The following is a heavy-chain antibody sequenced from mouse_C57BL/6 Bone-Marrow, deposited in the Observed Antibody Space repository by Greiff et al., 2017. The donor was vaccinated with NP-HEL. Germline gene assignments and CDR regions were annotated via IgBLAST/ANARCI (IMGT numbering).Heavy chain of an antibody. D-gene: IGHD1-1*01. Sequence: QVQLQQPGAELVKPGASVKLSCKASGYTFTSYWMQWVKQRPGQGLEWIGEIDPSDSYTNYNQKFKGKATLTVDTSSSTAYMQLSSLTSEDSAVYYCARGGYCGSSRAWFAYWGQGTLVTVSA. CDR3: ARGGYCGSSRAWFAY. CDR2: IDPSDSYT. J-gene: IGHJ3*01. CDR1: GYTFTSYW. V-gene: IGHV1-50*01.